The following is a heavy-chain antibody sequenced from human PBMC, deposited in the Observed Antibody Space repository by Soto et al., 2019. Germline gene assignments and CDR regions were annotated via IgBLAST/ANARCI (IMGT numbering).Heavy chain of an antibody. CDR2: ISPDGGST. Sequence: APVKVSCKECGFGFNDNYICWVRQAPGQGLEWMGIISPDGGSTRYSQKFQARITMTRDTSTSTVCMELSSLRSEDTAIYYCARAPRGGVIIVITWAQIDYWGQGTLVTVSS. D-gene: IGHD3-10*01. J-gene: IGHJ4*02. CDR3: ARAPRGGVIIVITWAQIDY. V-gene: IGHV1-46*02. CDR1: GFGFNDNY.